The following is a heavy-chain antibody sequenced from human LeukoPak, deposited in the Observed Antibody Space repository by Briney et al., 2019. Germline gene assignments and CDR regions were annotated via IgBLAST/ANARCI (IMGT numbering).Heavy chain of an antibody. Sequence: GGSLRLSCAASGFTFSNYAMSWVRQAPGKGLEWVSVISGTGGSTYYADSAKGRFTIPRDNSKNTLYLQMNSLRAEDTAVYYCAKDSPIGTYYHYYGMDVWGQGTTVTVSS. CDR1: GFTFSNYA. CDR2: ISGTGGST. V-gene: IGHV3-23*01. D-gene: IGHD1-26*01. J-gene: IGHJ6*02. CDR3: AKDSPIGTYYHYYGMDV.